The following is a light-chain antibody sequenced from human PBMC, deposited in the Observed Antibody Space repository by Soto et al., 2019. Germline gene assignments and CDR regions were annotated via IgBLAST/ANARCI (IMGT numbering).Light chain of an antibody. CDR2: GAS. V-gene: IGKV3-11*01. CDR1: QSVSSY. Sequence: EIVLTQSPATLSLSPGERATLSCRASQSVSSYLAWYQQKPGQAPRLLIYGASSRATGIPARFSGSGSGTDFTLTISSLEPEDFAVYYCQQRSNWPPVFTFGPGTKVDIK. J-gene: IGKJ3*01. CDR3: QQRSNWPPVFT.